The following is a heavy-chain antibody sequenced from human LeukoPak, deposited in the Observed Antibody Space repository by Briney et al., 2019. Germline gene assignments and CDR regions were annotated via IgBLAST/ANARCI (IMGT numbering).Heavy chain of an antibody. CDR1: GSSFNNYW. V-gene: IGHV5-51*01. Sequence: RGESLQISCKGSGSSFNNYWIAWVRQLPGKGLEWMGIIYPGDSDIKYSPSFQGQVTFSADKSISTASLQWSSLKASDTAMYYCARRRDGYNIDYWGQGTLVTVSS. D-gene: IGHD5-24*01. CDR2: IYPGDSDI. CDR3: ARRRDGYNIDY. J-gene: IGHJ4*02.